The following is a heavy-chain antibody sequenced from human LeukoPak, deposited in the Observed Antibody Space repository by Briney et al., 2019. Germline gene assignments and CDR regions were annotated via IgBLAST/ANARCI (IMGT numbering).Heavy chain of an antibody. J-gene: IGHJ6*04. D-gene: IGHD3-10*02. V-gene: IGHV3-48*03. CDR1: GFTFSSYE. Sequence: GGSLRLSCAASGFTFSSYEMNWVRQAPGKGLEWVSYISSSGSTIYYADSVKGRFTISRDNAKNSLYLQMNSPRAKDTAVYYCAELGITMIGGVWGKGTTVTISS. CDR3: AELGITMIGGV. CDR2: ISSSGSTI.